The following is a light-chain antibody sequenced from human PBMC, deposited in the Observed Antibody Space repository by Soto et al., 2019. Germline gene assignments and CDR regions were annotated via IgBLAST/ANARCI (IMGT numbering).Light chain of an antibody. V-gene: IGKV2-28*01. CDR1: QSLLQTNGYTY. Sequence: DIVMTQSPLSLPVTPGEPASISCRSSQSLLQTNGYTYLDWYLQKPGQSPQLLIYLTSIRASGVPDRFSGSGSGTEFTLKISKVEAEDVGVYYCMQYLQTPPWTFGPGTKVEFK. CDR2: LTS. CDR3: MQYLQTPPWT. J-gene: IGKJ1*01.